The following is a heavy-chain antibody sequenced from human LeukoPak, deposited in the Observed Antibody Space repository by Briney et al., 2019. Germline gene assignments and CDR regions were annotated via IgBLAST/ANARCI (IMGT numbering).Heavy chain of an antibody. V-gene: IGHV3-23*01. CDR3: AKDWYYDFWSGYSN. CDR1: GFTFSSYA. D-gene: IGHD3-3*01. CDR2: ISGSGGST. J-gene: IGHJ4*02. Sequence: GGSLRLSCAASGFTFSSYAMSWFRQAPGKGLEWVSAISGSGGSTYYADSVMGRFTLSRDNSKNTLYLQMTSLRAEDTAVYYCAKDWYYDFWSGYSNWGQGTLVTVSS.